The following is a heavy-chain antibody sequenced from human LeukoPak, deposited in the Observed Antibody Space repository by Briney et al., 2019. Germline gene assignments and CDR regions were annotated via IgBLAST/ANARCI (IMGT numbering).Heavy chain of an antibody. CDR1: GYTFTGYY. Sequence: ASVKVSCKAPGYTFTGYYMHWVRQAPGQGLEWMGWINPKSGGTIYAQKFQGRVTMTRDTSISTAYMELSRLRSDDTAVYYCARGPPYSSPPGRLDYWGQGTLVTVSS. V-gene: IGHV1-2*02. J-gene: IGHJ4*02. D-gene: IGHD6-13*01. CDR2: INPKSGGT. CDR3: ARGPPYSSPPGRLDY.